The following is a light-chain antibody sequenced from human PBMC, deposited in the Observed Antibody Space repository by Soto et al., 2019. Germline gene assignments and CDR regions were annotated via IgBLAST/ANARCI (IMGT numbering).Light chain of an antibody. Sequence: VVLTQSPATLSVSPGESATLSCRASQSVSSHLAWYQQKPGQAPRLLMSGASTRASGVPPRFSGSGFGTEFTLTITSLQSEDFAVYYCQQYHGWPPLTFGGGTKVDIK. J-gene: IGKJ4*01. V-gene: IGKV3-15*01. CDR2: GAS. CDR1: QSVSSH. CDR3: QQYHGWPPLT.